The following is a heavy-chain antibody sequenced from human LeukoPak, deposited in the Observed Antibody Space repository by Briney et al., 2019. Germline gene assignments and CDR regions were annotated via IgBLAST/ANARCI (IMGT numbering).Heavy chain of an antibody. CDR3: VREDTPATANY. J-gene: IGHJ4*02. CDR1: GFTFSSYW. Sequence: GGSLRLSCAASGFTFSSYWMSWIRQAPGKGLEWVANIKEDGSEKYYVDSVRGRFTISRDNAKNSLSLQMNSLRAEDTAVYYCVREDTPATANYWGQGTLVTISS. CDR2: IKEDGSEK. D-gene: IGHD2-21*02. V-gene: IGHV3-7*03.